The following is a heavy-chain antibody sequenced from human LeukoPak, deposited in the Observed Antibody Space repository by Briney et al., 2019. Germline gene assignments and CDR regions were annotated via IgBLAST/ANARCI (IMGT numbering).Heavy chain of an antibody. Sequence: SETLSLTCPVSGGSISSYYWSWIRHPPGKGLEWLGYIYYSGSTNYNPSLKSRVTISVDTSKNQFSLKLSSVTAADTAVYYCARHSEIGFLGYDFWSGSEAPYFDYWGQGTLVTVSS. CDR3: ARHSEIGFLGYDFWSGSEAPYFDY. CDR1: GGSISSYY. J-gene: IGHJ4*02. D-gene: IGHD3-3*01. V-gene: IGHV4-59*08. CDR2: IYYSGST.